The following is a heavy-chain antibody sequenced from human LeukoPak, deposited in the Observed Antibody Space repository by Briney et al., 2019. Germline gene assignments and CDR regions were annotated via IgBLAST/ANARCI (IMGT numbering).Heavy chain of an antibody. CDR1: GFTLRGYG. CDR2: IRYDGRDK. D-gene: IGHD3-9*01. Sequence: GGSLRLSCAVSGFTLRGYGMHWVRQAPGKGLEWVAFIRYDGRDKSYADSVKGRFTISRDKSENTLYLQINSLRVEDTAVYYCAKDTPATGYHLDSWGQGTLVTVSS. CDR3: AKDTPATGYHLDS. V-gene: IGHV3-30*02. J-gene: IGHJ4*02.